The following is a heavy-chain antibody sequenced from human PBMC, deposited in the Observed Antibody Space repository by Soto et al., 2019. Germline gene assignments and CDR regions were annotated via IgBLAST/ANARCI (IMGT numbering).Heavy chain of an antibody. J-gene: IGHJ5*02. Sequence: GASVKVSCKASGYSFSTYDISWLRQAPGQGPEWMGRISPKNGNTNYAQNFQDRVTMTADTSSSTAYMELRGLRSDDTAKYYCATSYDSGFDPWGQGTLATVSS. V-gene: IGHV1-18*04. D-gene: IGHD3-3*01. CDR3: ATSYDSGFDP. CDR2: ISPKNGNT. CDR1: GYSFSTYD.